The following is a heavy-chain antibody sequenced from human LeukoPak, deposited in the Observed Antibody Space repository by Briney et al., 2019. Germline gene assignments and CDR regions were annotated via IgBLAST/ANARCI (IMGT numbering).Heavy chain of an antibody. D-gene: IGHD1-26*01. CDR3: AKWSGRSGIYYSDY. CDR2: ISHDGSNK. Sequence: PGGSLRLSCAASGFPFSNYGMHWVRQAPGKGPAWVAVISHDGSNKHYEDSVKGRFTISRDDSKNTLYLQMNSLRAEDTAVYYCAKWSGRSGIYYSDYWGQGTLVTVSS. V-gene: IGHV3-30*18. J-gene: IGHJ4*02. CDR1: GFPFSNYG.